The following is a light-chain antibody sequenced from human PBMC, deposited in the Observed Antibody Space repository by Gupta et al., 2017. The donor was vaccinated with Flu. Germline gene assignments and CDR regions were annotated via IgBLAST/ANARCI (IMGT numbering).Light chain of an antibody. V-gene: IGLV1-44*01. CDR3: AAWDNGLSARV. Sequence: SNIGANPVSWYQQVPGTTPKLLIYANNQRPSGVPDRFSGSKSGTSASLAISGLQSDNEADYYCAAWDNGLSARVFGGGTKLTVL. J-gene: IGLJ2*01. CDR1: SNIGANP. CDR2: ANN.